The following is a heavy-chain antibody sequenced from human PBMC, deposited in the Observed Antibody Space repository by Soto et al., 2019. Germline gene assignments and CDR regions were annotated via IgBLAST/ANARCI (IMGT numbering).Heavy chain of an antibody. CDR1: GGSISSINHY. CDR3: ARQGWSAGGGMDV. D-gene: IGHD3-3*01. J-gene: IGHJ6*02. V-gene: IGHV4-39*01. CDR2: IYYSGST. Sequence: PSETLSLTCTVSGGSISSINHYWGWIRQPPGKGLEWIGSIYYSGSTYYNPSLKSRVTISVNTSKHQFSLKLNSVTAADTAMYHCARQGWSAGGGMDVWGQGTTVTVSS.